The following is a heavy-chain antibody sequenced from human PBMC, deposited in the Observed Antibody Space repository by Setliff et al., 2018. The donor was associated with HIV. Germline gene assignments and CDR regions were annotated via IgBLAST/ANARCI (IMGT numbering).Heavy chain of an antibody. D-gene: IGHD1-1*01. J-gene: IGHJ6*03. V-gene: IGHV4-61*09. CDR1: GGSISSGCYY. Sequence: SETLSLTCTVSGGSISSGCYYWSWIRQPAGKGLEWIGHVYTSGSTNSNPSLKSRVTISVDTSKNQFSLKLSSVTAADTAGYYCARQREVDGTVYYYYMDVWGKGTTVTVSS. CDR2: VYTSGST. CDR3: ARQREVDGTVYYYYMDV.